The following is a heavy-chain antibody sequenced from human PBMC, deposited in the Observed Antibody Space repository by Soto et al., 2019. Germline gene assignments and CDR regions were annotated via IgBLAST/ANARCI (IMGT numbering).Heavy chain of an antibody. J-gene: IGHJ4*02. CDR1: GFTFDDYA. D-gene: IGHD3-10*01. Sequence: EAQLVESGGGLVQPGRSLRLSCVASGFTFDDYAIHWVRQAPGKGLEWVSGISWNGAATGYADSVKGRVTISRDNAKNSRYLQMSSLRTEDTAIYYCANLPLYGSGCDCWGQGTLVTVSS. CDR3: ANLPLYGSGCDC. V-gene: IGHV3-9*01. CDR2: ISWNGAAT.